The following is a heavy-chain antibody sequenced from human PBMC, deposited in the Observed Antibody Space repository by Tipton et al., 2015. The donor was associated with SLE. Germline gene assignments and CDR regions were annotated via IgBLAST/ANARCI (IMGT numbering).Heavy chain of an antibody. Sequence: TLSLTCTVSGGSISSGSYYWSWIRQPAGKGLEWIGRIYTSGSTNSNPTLKSRVTISVDTSKNQFSLKLSSVTAADTAVYYCARQAIAAAGFDYWGLGTLLTASS. J-gene: IGHJ4*02. CDR2: IYTSGST. D-gene: IGHD6-13*01. CDR3: ARQAIAAAGFDY. V-gene: IGHV4-61*02. CDR1: GGSISSGSYY.